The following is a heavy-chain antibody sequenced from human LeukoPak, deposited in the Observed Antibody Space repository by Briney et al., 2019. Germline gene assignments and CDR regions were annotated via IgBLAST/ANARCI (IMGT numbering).Heavy chain of an antibody. J-gene: IGHJ4*02. Sequence: PSETLSLTCTVSGDSISSYYWSWIRQPAGKGLEWIGRIYTSGSTNYNPSLESRVTMSVDTSKNQFSLKLSSVTAADTAVYYCARSPMDYDILTGFDYWGQGTLVTVSS. CDR3: ARSPMDYDILTGFDY. D-gene: IGHD3-9*01. CDR2: IYTSGST. CDR1: GDSISSYY. V-gene: IGHV4-4*07.